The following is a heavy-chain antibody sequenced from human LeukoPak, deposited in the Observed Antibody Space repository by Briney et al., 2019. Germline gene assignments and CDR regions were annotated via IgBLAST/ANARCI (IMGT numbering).Heavy chain of an antibody. CDR2: IYYSGST. V-gene: IGHV4-59*05. D-gene: IGHD3-3*01. J-gene: IGHJ4*02. CDR3: ARATQYYDFWSGYYGPYFDY. Sequence: GSLRLSCAASGFTVSSNYMSWVRQAPGKGLEWIGSIYYSGSTYYNPSLKSRVTISVDTSKNQFSLKLSSVTAADTAVYYCARATQYYDFWSGYYGPYFDYWGQGTLVTVSS. CDR1: GFTVSSNY.